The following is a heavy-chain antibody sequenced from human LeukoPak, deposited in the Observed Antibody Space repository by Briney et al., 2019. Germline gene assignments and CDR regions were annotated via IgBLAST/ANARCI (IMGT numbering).Heavy chain of an antibody. CDR2: ISYDGSNK. CDR1: GFTFSSYG. V-gene: IGHV3-30*18. D-gene: IGHD6-6*01. J-gene: IGHJ4*02. CDR3: AKDRGEYSSSMRD. Sequence: GGSLRLSCAASGFTFSSYGMHWVRQAPGKGLEWVAVISYDGSNKYYADSVKGRFIISRDNSKNTLYLQMNSLRAEDTAVYYCAKDRGEYSSSMRDWGQGTLVTVSS.